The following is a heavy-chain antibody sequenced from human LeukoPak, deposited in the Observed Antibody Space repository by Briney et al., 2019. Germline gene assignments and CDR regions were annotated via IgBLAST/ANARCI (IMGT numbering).Heavy chain of an antibody. CDR2: IYYSGST. D-gene: IGHD6-6*01. J-gene: IGHJ5*02. CDR3: AKKGAAEYSSSSTGFDP. Sequence: PSETLSLTCTVSGGSISSNSYYWGWIRQPPGKGPEWIGSIYYSGSTYYNPSLKSRVTISVDMSKNQLSLKLSPVTAADTAVYYCAKKGAAEYSSSSTGFDPWGQGTLVTVSS. V-gene: IGHV4-39*07. CDR1: GGSISSNSYY.